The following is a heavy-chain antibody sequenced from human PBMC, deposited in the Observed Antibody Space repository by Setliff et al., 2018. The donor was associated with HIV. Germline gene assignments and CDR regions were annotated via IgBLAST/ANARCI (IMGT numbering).Heavy chain of an antibody. V-gene: IGHV4-59*08. CDR2: LSSSGRT. Sequence: SETLSLTCIVFGASIKSHYWSWIRQSPGKRLEWIGSLSSSGRTRYNPSLESRVTISVDTSKNQFSLNLNSVTATDTAVYYCARGSCFNTGCLDSWGQGALVTVSS. D-gene: IGHD2-2*01. CDR1: GASIKSHY. CDR3: ARGSCFNTGCLDS. J-gene: IGHJ4*02.